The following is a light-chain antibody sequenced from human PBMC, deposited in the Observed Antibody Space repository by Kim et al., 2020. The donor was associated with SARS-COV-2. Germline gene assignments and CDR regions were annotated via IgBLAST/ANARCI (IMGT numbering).Light chain of an antibody. V-gene: IGKV4-1*01. CDR2: WAS. J-gene: IGKJ3*01. CDR1: QSVLYSSNNKNY. Sequence: DIVMTQSPDSLAVSLGERATINCKSSQSVLYSSNNKNYLAWYQQKPGQPPKLLIYWASTRESGVPDRFSGSGSGTDFTLTISNLQAEDVAVYYCHQYYRAPRTFGPGNKVDIK. CDR3: HQYYRAPRT.